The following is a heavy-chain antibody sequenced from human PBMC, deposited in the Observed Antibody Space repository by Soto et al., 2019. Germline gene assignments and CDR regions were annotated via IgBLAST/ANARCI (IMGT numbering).Heavy chain of an antibody. CDR2: ISGSGGST. CDR3: AVFPTYDSSGYPMPYYYYGMDV. V-gene: IGHV3-23*01. J-gene: IGHJ6*02. D-gene: IGHD3-22*01. Sequence: GGSLRLSCAASGFTFSSYAMSWVRQAPGKGLEWVSAISGSGGSTYYADSVKGRFTISRDNSKNTLYLQMNSLRAEDTAVYYCAVFPTYDSSGYPMPYYYYGMDVWGQGTTVTVSS. CDR1: GFTFSSYA.